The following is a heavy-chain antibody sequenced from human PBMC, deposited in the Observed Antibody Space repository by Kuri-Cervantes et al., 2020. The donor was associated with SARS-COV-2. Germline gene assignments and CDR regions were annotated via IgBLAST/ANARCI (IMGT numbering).Heavy chain of an antibody. CDR2: IYYSGST. CDR1: GGSFSGYY. D-gene: IGHD5-24*01. CDR3: GKVSWLQLWRRYSDS. Sequence: SETLSLTCAVYGGSFSGYYWSWIRQPPGKGLEWIGYIYYSGSTNYNPSLKSRVTISVDTSKNQFSLSLTSTSAADTAVYYCGKVSWLQLWRRYSDSWGQGTLVTVSS. J-gene: IGHJ4*02. V-gene: IGHV4-59*12.